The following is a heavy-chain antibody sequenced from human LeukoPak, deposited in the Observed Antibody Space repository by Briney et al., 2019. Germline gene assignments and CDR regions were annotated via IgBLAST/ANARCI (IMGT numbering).Heavy chain of an antibody. Sequence: ASVKISCXVSGYTFSVYYMHWVQQARGKGLEWMALVDPENGETIYSQNFQGRVTITADTSTDTVYMELNSLKSEDTALYYCARIGGGYTYGSQDPHIYYWGQGSLVTVSS. CDR2: VDPENGET. D-gene: IGHD3-10*01. CDR1: GYTFSVYY. CDR3: ARIGGGYTYGSQDPHIYY. V-gene: IGHV1-69-2*01. J-gene: IGHJ4*02.